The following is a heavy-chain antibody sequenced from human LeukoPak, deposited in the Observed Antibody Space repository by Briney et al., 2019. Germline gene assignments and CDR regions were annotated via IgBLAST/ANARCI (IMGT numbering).Heavy chain of an antibody. CDR2: MNTNSGNT. CDR3: ARVYSSGWYRKQIGY. Sequence: ASVKVSCKASGYTFTSYDINWVRQATGQGLEWLGLMNTNSGNTGYAQKFQGRVTMTRNTSISTAYMELSSLRSEHTAVYYWARVYSSGWYRKQIGYWGQGTLVTVSS. CDR1: GYTFTSYD. J-gene: IGHJ4*02. D-gene: IGHD6-19*01. V-gene: IGHV1-8*01.